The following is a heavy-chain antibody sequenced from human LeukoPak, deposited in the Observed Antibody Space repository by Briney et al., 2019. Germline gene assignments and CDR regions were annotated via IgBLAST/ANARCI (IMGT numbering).Heavy chain of an antibody. V-gene: IGHV3-23*01. CDR3: AKSSGLRVFVGDH. CDR2: ISGSGGST. CDR1: GFTFSTYA. D-gene: IGHD3-16*01. J-gene: IGHJ4*02. Sequence: PGGSLRLSCAASGFTFSTYAMSWVRQAPGKGLEWVSTISGSGGSTYYADSVKGRFTISRDNSKNTLYLQMNSLRAEDTAVYYCAKSSGLRVFVGDHWGQGTLVTVSS.